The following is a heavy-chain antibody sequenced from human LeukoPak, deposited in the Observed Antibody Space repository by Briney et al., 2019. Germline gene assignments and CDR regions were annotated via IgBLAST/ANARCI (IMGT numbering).Heavy chain of an antibody. V-gene: IGHV1-2*02. Sequence: ASVKVSCKASGYTFTGYYMHWVRQAPGQGLEWMGWINPNSGGTNYAQKFQGRVTITRNTSISTAYMELSSLRSEDTAVYYCARVVGPYYDFWSGYYRQDYFDYWGQGTLVTVSS. J-gene: IGHJ4*02. D-gene: IGHD3-3*01. CDR1: GYTFTGYY. CDR2: INPNSGGT. CDR3: ARVVGPYYDFWSGYYRQDYFDY.